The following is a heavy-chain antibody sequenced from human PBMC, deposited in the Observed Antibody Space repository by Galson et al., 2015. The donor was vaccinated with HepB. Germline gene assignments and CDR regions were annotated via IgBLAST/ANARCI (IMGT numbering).Heavy chain of an antibody. Sequence: SLRLSCAASGFTFSSYAMHWVRQAPGKGLEWVAVISYDGSNKYYADSVKGRFTISRDNSKNTLYLQMNSLRAEDTAVYYCAGDNLYSSGWYGTPYYYYMDVWGKGTTVTVSS. CDR2: ISYDGSNK. CDR3: AGDNLYSSGWYGTPYYYYMDV. D-gene: IGHD6-19*01. V-gene: IGHV3-30-3*01. J-gene: IGHJ6*03. CDR1: GFTFSSYA.